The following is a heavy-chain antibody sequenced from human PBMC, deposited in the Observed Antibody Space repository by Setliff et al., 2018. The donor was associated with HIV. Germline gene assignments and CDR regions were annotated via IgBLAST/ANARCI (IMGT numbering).Heavy chain of an antibody. J-gene: IGHJ4*02. CDR1: GFIFSNYW. D-gene: IGHD6-13*01. V-gene: IGHV3-7*01. CDR2: IRQDGADE. Sequence: PGGSLRLSCGTSGFIFSNYWMNWVRQAPGKGLEWVANIRQDGADEYYAHSLRGRFTISRDNAQNSLYLQMSGLRAEDTAVYFCARDVAATGALDYWGQGTLVTVSS. CDR3: ARDVAATGALDY.